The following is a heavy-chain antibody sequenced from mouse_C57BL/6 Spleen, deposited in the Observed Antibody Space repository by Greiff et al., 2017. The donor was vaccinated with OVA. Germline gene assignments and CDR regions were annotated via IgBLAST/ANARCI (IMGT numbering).Heavy chain of an antibody. Sequence: VQLQQPGAELVKPGASVKLSCKASGYTFTSYWMQWVKQRPGQGLEWIGEIDPSDSYTNYNQKFKGKATLTVDTSSSTAYMQLSSLTSEDSAVYYCARWGSNYGVFFDYRGQGTTLTVSS. CDR2: IDPSDSYT. V-gene: IGHV1-50*01. D-gene: IGHD2-5*01. J-gene: IGHJ2*01. CDR3: ARWGSNYGVFFDY. CDR1: GYTFTSYW.